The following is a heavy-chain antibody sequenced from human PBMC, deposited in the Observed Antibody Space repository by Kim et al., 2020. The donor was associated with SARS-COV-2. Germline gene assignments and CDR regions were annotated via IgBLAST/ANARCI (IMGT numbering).Heavy chain of an antibody. D-gene: IGHD3-22*01. J-gene: IGHJ4*02. CDR2: ISWDGGIT. Sequence: GGSLRLSCAASGFTFDDYTMHWVRQAPGKGLEWVSLISWDGGITYYADSVKGRFTISRDNSKNSLYLQMNSLRTEDTALYYCAKDRGPSGYLGYWGQGTLVTVSS. V-gene: IGHV3-43*01. CDR1: GFTFDDYT. CDR3: AKDRGPSGYLGY.